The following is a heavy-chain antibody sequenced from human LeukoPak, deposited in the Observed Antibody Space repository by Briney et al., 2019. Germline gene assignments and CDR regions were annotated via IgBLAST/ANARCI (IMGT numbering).Heavy chain of an antibody. CDR2: INPNSGGT. D-gene: IGHD3-16*01. V-gene: IGHV1-2*02. CDR3: ARDLDSRMGYYFDY. Sequence: ASVKVSCKASGYTFTGYYMHWVRQAPGQGLEWMGWINPNSGGTNYAQKFQGRVTMTRDTSISTAYMELSRLRSDDTAVYYCARDLDSRMGYYFDYWGQGTLVTVSS. CDR1: GYTFTGYY. J-gene: IGHJ4*02.